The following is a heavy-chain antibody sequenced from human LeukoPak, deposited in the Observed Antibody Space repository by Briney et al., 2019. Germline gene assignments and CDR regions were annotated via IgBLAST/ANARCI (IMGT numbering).Heavy chain of an antibody. CDR1: GGSLSSTNW. Sequence: PSGTLSLTCAVSGGSLSSTNWWSWVRQPPGKGLEWIGEIFLSGSTNYNPSLKSRVAISVDKSKNQFSLKLSSVTAADTAVYYCARVLGGSSFDNWGQGTLVTVSS. D-gene: IGHD2-15*01. CDR3: ARVLGGSSFDN. V-gene: IGHV4-4*02. J-gene: IGHJ4*02. CDR2: IFLSGST.